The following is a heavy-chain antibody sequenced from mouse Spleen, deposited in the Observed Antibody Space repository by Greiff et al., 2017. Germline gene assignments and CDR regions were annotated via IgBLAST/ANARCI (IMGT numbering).Heavy chain of an antibody. Sequence: ESGPGLVKPSQSLSLTCSVTGYSITSGYYWNWIRQFPGNKLEWMGYISYDGSNNYNPSLKNRISITRDTSKNQFFLKLNSVTTEDTATYYCARDQVRRSWFAYWGQGTLVTVSA. D-gene: IGHD2-14*01. J-gene: IGHJ3*01. CDR2: ISYDGSN. CDR1: GYSITSGYY. V-gene: IGHV3-6*01. CDR3: ARDQVRRSWFAY.